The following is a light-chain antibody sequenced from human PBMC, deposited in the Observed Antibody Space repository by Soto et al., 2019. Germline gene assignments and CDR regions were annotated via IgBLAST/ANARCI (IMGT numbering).Light chain of an antibody. J-gene: IGKJ1*01. Sequence: IVLTQSPGTLSLSPGERATLSCRASQSVSSSYLAWYQQKPGQAPRLLIYGASSRATGIPDRFSGSGSGTDFTITISRLEPEDFAVYYCQQYGSSLTWTFGQGTKVEIK. CDR2: GAS. CDR3: QQYGSSLTWT. CDR1: QSVSSSY. V-gene: IGKV3-20*01.